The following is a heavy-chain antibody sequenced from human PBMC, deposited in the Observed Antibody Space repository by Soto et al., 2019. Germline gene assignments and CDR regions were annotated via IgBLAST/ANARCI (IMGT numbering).Heavy chain of an antibody. Sequence: GESLKISCAASGFTFSSYAMSWVRQAPGKGLEWVSAISGSGGSTYYADSVKGRFTISRDNSKNTLYLQMNSLRAEDTAVYYCAKDRDVSYYYYYMDVWGKGTTVTVSS. CDR2: ISGSGGST. CDR1: GFTFSSYA. V-gene: IGHV3-23*01. CDR3: AKDRDVSYYYYYMDV. J-gene: IGHJ6*03.